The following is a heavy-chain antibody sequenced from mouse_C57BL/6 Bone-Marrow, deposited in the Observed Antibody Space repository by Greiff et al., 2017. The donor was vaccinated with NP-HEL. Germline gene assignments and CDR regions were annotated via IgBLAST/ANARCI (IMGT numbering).Heavy chain of an antibody. CDR2: FYPGSGSI. CDR3: ARHEDYGSSYYYAMDY. J-gene: IGHJ4*01. D-gene: IGHD1-1*01. CDR1: GYTFTEYT. V-gene: IGHV1-62-2*01. Sequence: VMLVESGAELVKPGASVKLSCKASGYTFTEYTIHWVKQRSGQGLEWIGWFYPGSGSIKYNEKFKDKATLTADKSSSTVYMELSRLTSEDSAFYFCARHEDYGSSYYYAMDYWGQGTSVTVSS.